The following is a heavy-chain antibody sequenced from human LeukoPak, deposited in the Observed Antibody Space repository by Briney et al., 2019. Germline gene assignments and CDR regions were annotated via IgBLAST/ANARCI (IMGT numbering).Heavy chain of an antibody. V-gene: IGHV3-23*01. CDR3: IRGGTLDPSDY. Sequence: GGSLRLSCAASGFTFSSYAMSWVRQAPGKGLEWVSAISGSGGSTYYADSVKGRFTISRDNSKNTLYLQMNSLRAEDTAVYYCIRGGTLDPSDYWGQGTLVTVSS. CDR2: ISGSGGST. D-gene: IGHD3-16*01. J-gene: IGHJ4*02. CDR1: GFTFSSYA.